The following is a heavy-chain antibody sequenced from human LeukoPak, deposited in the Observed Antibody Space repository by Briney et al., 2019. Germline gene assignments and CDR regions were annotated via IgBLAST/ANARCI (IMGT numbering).Heavy chain of an antibody. CDR1: GFTFSSYS. CDR2: ISSSSSYI. V-gene: IGHV3-21*01. CDR3: AKSRSPFDY. Sequence: GGSLRLSCAASGFTFSSYSMNWVRQAPGKGLEWVSSISSSSSYIYYADSVKGRFTISRDNAKNSLYLQMKSLRAEDTAVYYCAKSRSPFDYWGQGTLVTVSS. J-gene: IGHJ4*02.